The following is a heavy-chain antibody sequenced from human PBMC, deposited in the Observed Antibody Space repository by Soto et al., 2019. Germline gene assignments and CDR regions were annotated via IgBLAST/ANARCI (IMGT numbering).Heavy chain of an antibody. CDR3: ARAYLTGTSPPYNWFDR. CDR1: GGSLGGYY. D-gene: IGHD1-7*01. CDR2: VSHVDST. V-gene: IGHV4-34*01. Sequence: QVQLLQWGTGALKPSETLSLTCTVHGGSLGGYYWNWIRQSPGKALEWIGEVSHVDSTNYNPSLKGRATISLDTPKNQCSLKLTSMTAADTAVYYCARAYLTGTSPPYNWFDRWGQGTLVTVSS. J-gene: IGHJ5*02.